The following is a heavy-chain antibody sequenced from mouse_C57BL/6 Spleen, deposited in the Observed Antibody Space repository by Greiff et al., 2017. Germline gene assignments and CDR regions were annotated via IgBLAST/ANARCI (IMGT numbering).Heavy chain of an antibody. CDR1: GFSLTSYA. D-gene: IGHD1-1*01. V-gene: IGHV2-9-1*01. Sequence: VMLVESGPGLVAPSQSLSITCTISGFSLTSYAISWVRQPPGKGLEWLGVIWTGGGTNYNSALKSRLSISKDNSKSQVFLKMNSLQTDDTARYYCARNSDYYGSSYWYFDVWGTGTTVTVSS. CDR2: IWTGGGT. CDR3: ARNSDYYGSSYWYFDV. J-gene: IGHJ1*03.